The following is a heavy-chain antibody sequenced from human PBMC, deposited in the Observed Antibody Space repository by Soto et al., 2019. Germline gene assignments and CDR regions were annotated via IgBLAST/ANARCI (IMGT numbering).Heavy chain of an antibody. CDR3: AKDPGRGYSYGWNFDY. Sequence: GGSLRLSCAASGFTFSSYAMSWVRQAPGKGLEWVSAISGSGGSTYYADSVKGRFTISRDNSKNTLYLQMNSLRAEDTAVYYCAKDPGRGYSYGWNFDYWGQGTLVTAPQ. V-gene: IGHV3-23*01. D-gene: IGHD5-18*01. CDR1: GFTFSSYA. CDR2: ISGSGGST. J-gene: IGHJ4*02.